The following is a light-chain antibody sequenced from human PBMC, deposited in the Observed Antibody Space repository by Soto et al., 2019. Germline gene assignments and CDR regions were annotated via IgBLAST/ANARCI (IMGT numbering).Light chain of an antibody. Sequence: EIVLTQSPATLSLSPGETATLSCRASQTVTSYFAWYQQKPGQAPRLLIYGASSRATGIPDRFSGSGSGTEFTLTISCLESEDFAVYYCQQYCNSPRTFGQGTKVDIK. CDR2: GAS. CDR1: QTVTSY. V-gene: IGKV3-20*01. J-gene: IGKJ1*01. CDR3: QQYCNSPRT.